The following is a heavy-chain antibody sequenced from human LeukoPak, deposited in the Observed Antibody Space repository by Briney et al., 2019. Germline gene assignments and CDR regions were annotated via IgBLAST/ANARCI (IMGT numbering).Heavy chain of an antibody. CDR2: INHSGST. V-gene: IGHV4-34*01. CDR3: RASEGAFDY. CDR1: GGSFSGYY. Sequence: SETLSLTCAVYGGSFSGYYWSWIRQPPGKGLEWIGEINHSGSTNYNPSLKSRVTISVDTSKNQFSLKLSSVTAADTAVYYCRASEGAFDYWGRGTLVTVSS. J-gene: IGHJ4*02.